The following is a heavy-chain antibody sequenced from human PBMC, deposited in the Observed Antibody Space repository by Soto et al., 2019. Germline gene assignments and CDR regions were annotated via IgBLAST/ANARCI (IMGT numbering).Heavy chain of an antibody. CDR2: ISSSSSYI. V-gene: IGHV3-21*01. J-gene: IGHJ6*03. CDR1: GFTFSNYS. CDR3: ASGAASYYYYMDV. D-gene: IGHD5-18*01. Sequence: EVQLVESGGGLVKPGGSLRLSCAASGFTFSNYSMNWLRQAPGKGLEWVSSISSSSSYIYYADSVKGRFTNSRHNAKDSLYLQMNSLRAEDTAVYYCASGAASYYYYMDVWGKGTSVTVSS.